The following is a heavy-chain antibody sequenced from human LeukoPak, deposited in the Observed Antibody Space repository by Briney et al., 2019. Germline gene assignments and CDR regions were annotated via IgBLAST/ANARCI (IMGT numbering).Heavy chain of an antibody. CDR3: ARGGSSYNDEHEEFDY. J-gene: IGHJ4*02. Sequence: ASVKVSCKASGYTFTSHDINWVRQVTGQGLEWMGWMNPNSGYTGYEQKFRGRVTMTRDTSTSTAYMELSSLRSEDTAVYYCARGGSSYNDEHEEFDYWGQGTVVTVSS. CDR1: GYTFTSHD. CDR2: MNPNSGYT. V-gene: IGHV1-8*01. D-gene: IGHD3-22*01.